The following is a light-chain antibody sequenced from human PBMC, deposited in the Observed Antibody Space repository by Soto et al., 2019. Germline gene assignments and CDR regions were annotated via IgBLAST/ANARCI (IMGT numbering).Light chain of an antibody. CDR1: SSDVGGYNY. CDR3: CSYGGSYALYV. J-gene: IGLJ1*01. CDR2: DVS. V-gene: IGLV2-11*01. Sequence: QSALTQPRSVSGSPGQSVTISCTGTSSDVGGYNYVSWYQHHPGKAPKLMIYDVSERPSGVPDRFSGSKPGNTASLTISGLQAEDEADYYCCSYGGSYALYVFGTGTKLTVL.